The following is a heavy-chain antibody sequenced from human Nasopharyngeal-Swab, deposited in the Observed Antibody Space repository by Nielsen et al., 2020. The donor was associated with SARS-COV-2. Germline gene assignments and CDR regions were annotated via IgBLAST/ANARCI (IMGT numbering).Heavy chain of an antibody. CDR2: ISGSGGST. CDR3: AKDLIVGPPDYFDY. D-gene: IGHD2-8*01. CDR1: GFTFSSYA. J-gene: IGHJ4*02. V-gene: IGHV3-23*01. Sequence: GESLKISCAASGFTFSSYAMSWVRQAPGKGLEWVSAISGSGGSTYYADSVKGRFTISRDNSKNTLYLQMYNLRTEDTAVYYCAKDLIVGPPDYFDYWGRGTLVTVSS.